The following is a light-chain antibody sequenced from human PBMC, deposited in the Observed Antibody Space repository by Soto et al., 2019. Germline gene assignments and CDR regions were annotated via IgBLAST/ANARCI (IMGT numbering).Light chain of an antibody. CDR2: AAS. V-gene: IGKV1-39*01. J-gene: IGKJ5*01. CDR1: QSISSY. CDR3: QQSYSTPIT. Sequence: DIQMTQSPSSLSASVGDRVTITCLASQSISSYLNWYQQKPGKAPKLLIYAASSLQSGVPSRFSGSGPGTDFTLTISSLQPEDFATYYCQQSYSTPITFGQGTRLEIK.